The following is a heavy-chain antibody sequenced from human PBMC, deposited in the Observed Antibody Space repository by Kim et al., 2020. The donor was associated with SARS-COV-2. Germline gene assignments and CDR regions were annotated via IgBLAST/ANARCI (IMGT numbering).Heavy chain of an antibody. CDR1: GFTFSSEW. D-gene: IGHD1-26*01. CDR2: INPYGSIT. J-gene: IGHJ3*02. Sequence: GGSLRLSCAASGFTFSSEWMHWVRQGPGMGLVWVSRINPYGSITNYANSVTGRFTISRDNAKNTLYLQMNSLRAEDTALYYCARGILRTKGAFDSWGQGAMVTVSS. CDR3: ARGILRTKGAFDS. V-gene: IGHV3-74*01.